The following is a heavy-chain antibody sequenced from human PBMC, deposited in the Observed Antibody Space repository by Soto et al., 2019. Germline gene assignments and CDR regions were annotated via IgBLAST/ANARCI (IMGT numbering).Heavy chain of an antibody. CDR3: ARGPYCTNGVCYPDY. CDR2: IIPIFGTA. D-gene: IGHD2-8*01. CDR1: GGTFSSYA. V-gene: IGHV1-69*13. J-gene: IGHJ4*02. Sequence: GASVKVSCKASGGTFSSYAISWVLQAPGQGLEWMGGIIPIFGTANYAQKFQGRVTITADESTSTAYMELSSLRSEDTAVYYCARGPYCTNGVCYPDYWGQGTLVTVSS.